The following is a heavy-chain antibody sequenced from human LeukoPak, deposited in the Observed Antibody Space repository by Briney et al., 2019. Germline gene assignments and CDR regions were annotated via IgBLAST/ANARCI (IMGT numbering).Heavy chain of an antibody. Sequence: ASVKVSCKASGYTITSYGISLVRQAPGQGLEWMGWISAYNGNTNYAQKLQGRVTMTTDTSTSTAYMELRSLRSDDTAVYYCARDAITIFGVVTQTFDYWGQGTLVTVSS. CDR1: GYTITSYG. J-gene: IGHJ4*02. CDR3: ARDAITIFGVVTQTFDY. CDR2: ISAYNGNT. D-gene: IGHD3-3*01. V-gene: IGHV1-18*01.